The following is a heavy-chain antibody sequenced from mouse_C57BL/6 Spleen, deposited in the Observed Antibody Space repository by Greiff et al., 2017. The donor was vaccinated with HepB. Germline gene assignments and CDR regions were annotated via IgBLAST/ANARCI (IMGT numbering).Heavy chain of an antibody. J-gene: IGHJ2*01. D-gene: IGHD1-1*01. CDR2: IHPNSGST. V-gene: IGHV1-64*01. CDR1: GYTFTSYW. Sequence: QVQLQQPGAELVKPGASVKLSCKASGYTFTSYWMHWVKQRPGQGLEWIGMIHPNSGSTNYNEKFKSKATLTVDKSSSTAYMQLSSLTSEDSAVYYGARGGTITTVVDLWGKGTTLTVSS. CDR3: ARGGTITTVVDL.